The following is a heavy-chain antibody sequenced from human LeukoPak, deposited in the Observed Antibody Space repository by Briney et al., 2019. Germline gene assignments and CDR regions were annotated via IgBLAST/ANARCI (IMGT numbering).Heavy chain of an antibody. CDR3: ARVSIAAAGD. V-gene: IGHV4-34*01. Sequence: SETLSLTCAVYGGSFSGYYWSWIRQPPGKGLEWIGEINHSGSTNYNPSLKSRVTISVDTSKNQFSLKLSSVTAADTAVYYCARVSIAAAGDWGQGTLVTVSS. D-gene: IGHD6-13*01. J-gene: IGHJ4*02. CDR1: GGSFSGYY. CDR2: INHSGST.